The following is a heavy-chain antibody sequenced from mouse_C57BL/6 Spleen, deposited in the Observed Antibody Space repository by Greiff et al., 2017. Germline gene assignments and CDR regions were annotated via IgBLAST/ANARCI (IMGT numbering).Heavy chain of an antibody. Sequence: EVQLQESGPELVKPGASVKMSCKASGYTFTDYNMHWVKQSHGKSLEWIGYINPNNGGTSYNQKFKGKATLTVYKSSSTAYMELRSLTSEDSAVYYCARGPTEDWFAYWGQGTLVTVSA. D-gene: IGHD1-1*01. V-gene: IGHV1-22*01. CDR2: INPNNGGT. J-gene: IGHJ3*01. CDR1: GYTFTDYN. CDR3: ARGPTEDWFAY.